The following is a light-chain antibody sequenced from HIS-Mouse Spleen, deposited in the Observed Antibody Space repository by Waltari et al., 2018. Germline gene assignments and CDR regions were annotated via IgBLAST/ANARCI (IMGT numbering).Light chain of an antibody. J-gene: IGLJ3*02. CDR2: EDN. Sequence: NFMLTQPHSVSESPGKTVTISCTRSSGSIASNYVKWYQQRPGSAPTTVIYEDNQRPSGVPDRFSGSIDSSSNSASLTISGLKTEDEADYYCQSYDSSNWVFGGGTKLTVL. CDR3: QSYDSSNWV. CDR1: SGSIASNY. V-gene: IGLV6-57*04.